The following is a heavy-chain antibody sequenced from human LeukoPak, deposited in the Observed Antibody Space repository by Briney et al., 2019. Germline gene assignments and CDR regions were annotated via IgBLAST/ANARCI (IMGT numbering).Heavy chain of an antibody. CDR1: GFTFSSYE. J-gene: IGHJ4*02. CDR2: IYSDGDT. CDR3: ARGPWASFDY. Sequence: PGGSLRLSCSASGFTFSSYEMTWVRQAPGKGLEWVSVIYSDGDTYYVDSVKGRFTISRDNSKNTLYLQMNSLRAEDTAVYYCARGPWASFDYWGQGTLVTVSS. V-gene: IGHV3-66*01. D-gene: IGHD3-16*01.